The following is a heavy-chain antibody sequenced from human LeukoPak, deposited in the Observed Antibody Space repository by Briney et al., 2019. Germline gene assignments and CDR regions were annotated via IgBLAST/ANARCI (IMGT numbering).Heavy chain of an antibody. CDR2: ISGSGGST. Sequence: GGSPRRSCAASGFTFSSYTMSWVRQTSKQGLERPSAISGSGGSTYYADSVKGRFTISRDNSKNTLYLQMNSLRAEDTAVYYCAKNSPGYSSSADNYWGQGTLVTVSS. D-gene: IGHD6-13*01. CDR3: AKNSPGYSSSADNY. J-gene: IGHJ4*02. CDR1: GFTFSSYT. V-gene: IGHV3-23*01.